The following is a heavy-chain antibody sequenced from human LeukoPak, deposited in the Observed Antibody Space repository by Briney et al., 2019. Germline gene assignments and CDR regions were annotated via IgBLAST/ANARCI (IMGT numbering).Heavy chain of an antibody. J-gene: IGHJ4*02. CDR2: INHSGST. Sequence: SETLSLTCAVYGGSFSGYYWSWIRQPPGKGLEWIGEINHSGSTNYNPSLKSRVTKSVDTSKNQFSLKLSSVTAADTAVYYCARGMRYYDSSGYNYWGQGTLVTVSS. CDR1: GGSFSGYY. V-gene: IGHV4-34*01. CDR3: ARGMRYYDSSGYNY. D-gene: IGHD3-22*01.